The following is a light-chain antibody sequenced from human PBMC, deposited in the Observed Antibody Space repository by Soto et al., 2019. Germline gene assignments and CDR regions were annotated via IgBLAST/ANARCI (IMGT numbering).Light chain of an antibody. CDR1: SSDVGGYNY. J-gene: IGLJ1*01. Sequence: QSALTRPACASGSPGQSVTISCNGTSSDVGGYNYVSWYQHHPGKAPKLIIYEVYKRPSGVPDRFSGSKSGNTAALTVSGLQAEDEADYYCSSYVGTNSYVFGTGTKVTVL. CDR2: EVY. V-gene: IGLV2-8*01. CDR3: SSYVGTNSYV.